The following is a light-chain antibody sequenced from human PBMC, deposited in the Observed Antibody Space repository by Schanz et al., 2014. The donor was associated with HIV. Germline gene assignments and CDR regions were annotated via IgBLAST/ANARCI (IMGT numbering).Light chain of an antibody. CDR3: QQSYSYPRT. CDR1: QGIGSY. J-gene: IGKJ1*01. CDR2: GAS. V-gene: IGKV1-8*01. Sequence: AIQLTQSPSSLSAFVGDRVTITCRASQGIGSYLAWYQQKPGKPPKLLIYGASTLQSGVPSRFSGSGSGADFNLTISCLQSEDFATYFCQQSYSYPRTFGQGTKVEI.